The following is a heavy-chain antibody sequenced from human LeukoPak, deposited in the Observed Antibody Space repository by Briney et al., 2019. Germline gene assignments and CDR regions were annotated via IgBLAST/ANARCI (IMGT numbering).Heavy chain of an antibody. D-gene: IGHD5-18*01. Sequence: PSETLSLTCTVSGGSISSSSYYWGWIRQPPGKGLEWIGSIYYSGSTYYNPSLKSRVTISVDTSKNQFALKLSSVTAADTAVYYCARREQGIQLWFDYWGQGTLVTVSS. CDR2: IYYSGST. J-gene: IGHJ4*02. V-gene: IGHV4-39*01. CDR1: GGSISSSSYY. CDR3: ARREQGIQLWFDY.